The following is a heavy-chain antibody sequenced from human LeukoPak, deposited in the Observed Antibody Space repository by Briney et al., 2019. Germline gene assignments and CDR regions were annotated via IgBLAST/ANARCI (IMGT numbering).Heavy chain of an antibody. V-gene: IGHV4-4*02. Sequence: PSETLSLTCAVSGGSISSSNWWSWVRPPPGKGLEWIGEIYHSGSTNYNPSLKGRVTISVDKSKNQFSLKLSSVTAADTAVYYCARDKMVRGVTINLKYNWFDPWGQGTLVTVSS. CDR1: GGSISSSNW. CDR2: IYHSGST. J-gene: IGHJ5*02. D-gene: IGHD3-10*01. CDR3: ARDKMVRGVTINLKYNWFDP.